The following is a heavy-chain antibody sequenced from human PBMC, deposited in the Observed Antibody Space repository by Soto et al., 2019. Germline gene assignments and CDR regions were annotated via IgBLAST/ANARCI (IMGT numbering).Heavy chain of an antibody. Sequence: GASVKVSCKASGGTFSSYAISWVRQAPGQGLEWMGGIIPIFGTANYAQKFQGRVTITADKSTSTAYMELGSLRSEDTAVYYCASKVSGYSGYDSTYYFDYWGQGTLV. CDR1: GGTFSSYA. D-gene: IGHD5-12*01. J-gene: IGHJ4*02. V-gene: IGHV1-69*06. CDR2: IIPIFGTA. CDR3: ASKVSGYSGYDSTYYFDY.